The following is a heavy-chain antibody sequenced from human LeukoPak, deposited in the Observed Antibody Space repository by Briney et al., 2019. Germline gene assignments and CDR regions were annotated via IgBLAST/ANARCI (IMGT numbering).Heavy chain of an antibody. CDR2: IYSDNT. Sequence: PGGSLRLSCTVSGFTVSSNSMSWVRQAPGKGLEWVSFIYSDNTHYSDSVKGRFTISRDNSKNTLYLQMNSLRAEDTAVYYCARLRYFDWQIDYWGQGTLVTVSS. J-gene: IGHJ4*02. CDR3: ARLRYFDWQIDY. CDR1: GFTVSSNS. D-gene: IGHD3-9*01. V-gene: IGHV3-53*01.